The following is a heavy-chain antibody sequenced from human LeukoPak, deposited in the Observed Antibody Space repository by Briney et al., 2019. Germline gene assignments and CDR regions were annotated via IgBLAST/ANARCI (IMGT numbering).Heavy chain of an antibody. J-gene: IGHJ4*02. CDR3: ARGRRDVTGGY. CDR2: INPSGGST. CDR1: GYTFTSYY. D-gene: IGHD1-14*01. V-gene: IGHV1-46*01. Sequence: GASVKVSCKASGYTFTSYYMHWVRQAPGQGLEWMGIINPSGGSTSYAQKFQGRVTMTRDMSTSTVYMELSSLRSDDTAVYYCARGRRDVTGGYWGQGTLVTVSS.